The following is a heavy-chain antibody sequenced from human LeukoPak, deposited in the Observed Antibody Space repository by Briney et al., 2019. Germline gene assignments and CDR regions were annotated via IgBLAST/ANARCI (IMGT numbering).Heavy chain of an antibody. V-gene: IGHV4-39*01. CDR2: IYYSGST. CDR3: ARMLAAASYNWFDP. CDR1: GGSISSSSYY. D-gene: IGHD6-13*01. Sequence: SETLSLTCTVSGGSISSSSYYWGWIRQPPGKGLEWIGSIYYSGSTYYTPSLKSRVTISVDTSKNPFSLKLSSVTAADTAVYYCARMLAAASYNWFDPWGQGTLVTVSS. J-gene: IGHJ5*02.